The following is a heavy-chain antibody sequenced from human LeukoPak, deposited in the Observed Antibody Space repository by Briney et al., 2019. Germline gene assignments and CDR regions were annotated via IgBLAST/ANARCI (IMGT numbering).Heavy chain of an antibody. Sequence: SETLSLTCAVYGGSLSGDYWIWVRQPPGKGLEWIGEVNHRGNTNYSPSLKSRVTMSVVTSKKQFTLNLRSLTAADTAVYYCTNRLLESFPLNYWAQGTLVTVPS. CDR1: GGSLSGDY. J-gene: IGHJ4*02. D-gene: IGHD3-3*01. CDR3: TNRLLESFPLNY. CDR2: VNHRGNT. V-gene: IGHV4-34*01.